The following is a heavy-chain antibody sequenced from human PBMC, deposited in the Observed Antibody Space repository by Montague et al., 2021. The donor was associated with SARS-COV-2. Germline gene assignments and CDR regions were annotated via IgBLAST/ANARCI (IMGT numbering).Heavy chain of an antibody. CDR3: ARWDPQTLTLIGLRGKSASDY. J-gene: IGHJ4*02. CDR1: GGSFSGYY. V-gene: IGHV4-34*01. D-gene: IGHD4-23*01. Sequence: SETLSLTCAVYGGSFSGYYWTWIRQSPGKGLEWIAEINHSGTTNYNFNPSLRGRVTISVDTSKSRFSLKLSSVTAADTGVYYCARWDPQTLTLIGLRGKSASDYWGQGTLVTVSS. CDR2: INHSGTT.